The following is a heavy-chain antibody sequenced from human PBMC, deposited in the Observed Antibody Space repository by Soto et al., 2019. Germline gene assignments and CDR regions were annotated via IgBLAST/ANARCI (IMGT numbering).Heavy chain of an antibody. J-gene: IGHJ4*02. Sequence: QVHLQESGPGLVRPSGTLSLTCAVSGASISSTTSHNWWSWVRQPPGKGLEWIGEIYHSGSTNYNPSLKSRVTMSVDTSTNQFSLKLTSVTAAATAVYYCARMVGATLVDFWGQGTLVTVSS. D-gene: IGHD1-26*01. CDR1: GASISSTTSHNW. CDR3: ARMVGATLVDF. CDR2: IYHSGST. V-gene: IGHV4-4*02.